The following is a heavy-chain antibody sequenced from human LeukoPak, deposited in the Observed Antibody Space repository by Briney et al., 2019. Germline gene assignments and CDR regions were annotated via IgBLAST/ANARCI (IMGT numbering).Heavy chain of an antibody. Sequence: PGGSLRLSCAASGFTSSSYGMHWVRQAPGKGLEWVAVISYDGSNKYYADSVKGRFTISRDNSKNTLYLQMNSLRAEDTAVYYCARDRYSGSRPDYYYGMDVWGQGTTVTVSS. V-gene: IGHV3-30*03. CDR3: ARDRYSGSRPDYYYGMDV. D-gene: IGHD1-26*01. CDR2: ISYDGSNK. J-gene: IGHJ6*02. CDR1: GFTSSSYG.